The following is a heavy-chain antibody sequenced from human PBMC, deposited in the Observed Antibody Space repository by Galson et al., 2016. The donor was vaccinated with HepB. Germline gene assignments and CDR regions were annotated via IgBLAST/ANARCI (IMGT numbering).Heavy chain of an antibody. J-gene: IGHJ3*02. CDR1: GGSIGSGSYY. CDR3: ARSERYYDPRVGAFDI. D-gene: IGHD3-22*01. Sequence: TLSLTCTVSGGSIGSGSYYWNWIRQHPGKGLEWIGHIYYTGPTYYNPSLKSRLSISVDTSKNQFSLSLSSVTAADTAVYYCARSERYYDPRVGAFDIWGQGTMVTVSS. CDR2: IYYTGPT. V-gene: IGHV4-31*03.